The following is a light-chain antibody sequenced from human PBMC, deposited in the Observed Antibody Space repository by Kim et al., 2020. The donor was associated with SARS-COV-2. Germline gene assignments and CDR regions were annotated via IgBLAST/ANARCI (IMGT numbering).Light chain of an antibody. CDR2: STN. CDR3: ELYMGSGINWV. J-gene: IGLJ3*02. V-gene: IGLV8-61*01. CDR1: SGSVSTSYY. Sequence: QTVVTQEPSFSVSPGGTVTLTCGLSSGSVSTSYYPSWYQQTPGQAPRTLIYSTNTRSSGVPDRFSGSILGNKAALTITGAQADDESDYYCELYMGSGINWVFGGGTQLTVL.